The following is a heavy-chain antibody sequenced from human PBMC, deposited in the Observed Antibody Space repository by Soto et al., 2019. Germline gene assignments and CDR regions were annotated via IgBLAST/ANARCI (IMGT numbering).Heavy chain of an antibody. Sequence: PSETLSLTCAVSGGSISSGGYSRSWIRQPPGKGLEWIGYIYHSGSTYYNPSLKSRVTISVDRSKNQFSLKLSSVTAADTAVYYCARSTYYYDSSGYDFQKFDPWGQGTLVTVSS. D-gene: IGHD3-22*01. CDR3: ARSTYYYDSSGYDFQKFDP. J-gene: IGHJ5*02. V-gene: IGHV4-30-2*01. CDR2: IYHSGST. CDR1: GGSISSGGYS.